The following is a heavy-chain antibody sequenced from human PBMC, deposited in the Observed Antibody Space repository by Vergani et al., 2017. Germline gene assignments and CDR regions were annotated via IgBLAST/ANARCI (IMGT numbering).Heavy chain of an antibody. V-gene: IGHV1-69*01. J-gene: IGHJ5*02. CDR1: GGTFSSYA. D-gene: IGHD2-2*01. Sequence: QVQLVQSGAEVKKPGSSVKVSCKASGGTFSSYAISWVRQAPGQGLEWMGGIIPIFGTANYAQKFQGRVTITADESTSTAHMELSSLRSEDTAVYYCARDGCSSTSCPLNWFDPWGQGTLVTVSS. CDR2: IIPIFGTA. CDR3: ARDGCSSTSCPLNWFDP.